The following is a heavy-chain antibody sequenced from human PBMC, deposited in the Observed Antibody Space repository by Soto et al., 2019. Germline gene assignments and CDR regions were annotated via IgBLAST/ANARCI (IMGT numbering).Heavy chain of an antibody. CDR2: TYYRSKWYN. J-gene: IGHJ6*02. V-gene: IGHV6-1*01. Sequence: SQTLSLTCAISGDSVSSNSAAWNWIRQSPSRGLEWLGRTYYRSKWYNDYAVSVKSRITINPDTSKNQFSLQLNSVTPEDTAVNYCARGDQIRSIAVAVRGMDVWGQGTTVTVSS. CDR1: GDSVSSNSAA. D-gene: IGHD6-19*01. CDR3: ARGDQIRSIAVAVRGMDV.